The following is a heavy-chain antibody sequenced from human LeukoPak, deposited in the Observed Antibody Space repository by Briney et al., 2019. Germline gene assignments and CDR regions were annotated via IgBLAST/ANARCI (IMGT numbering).Heavy chain of an antibody. CDR2: IYRSGST. CDR3: AREYYDILTGHQGAFDI. CDR1: GGSISSGGYS. V-gene: IGHV4-30-2*01. Sequence: SQTLSLTCAVSGGSISSGGYSWSWIRQPPGKGLEWIGYIYRSGSTYYNPSLKSRVTISVDRSKNQFSLKLSSVTAADTAVYYCAREYYDILTGHQGAFDIWGQGTMVTVSS. D-gene: IGHD3-9*01. J-gene: IGHJ3*02.